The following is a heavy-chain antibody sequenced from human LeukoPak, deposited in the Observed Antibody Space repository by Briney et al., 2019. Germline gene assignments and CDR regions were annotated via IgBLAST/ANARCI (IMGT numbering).Heavy chain of an antibody. Sequence: GASVKVSCKGSGYTFTSYGISWVRQAPGQGLEWMGWISAYNGNTNYAQKLQGRVTMTTDTSTSTAYMELRSLRSDDTAVYYCARGYYYDSSGYSPFDYWGQGTLVTVSS. D-gene: IGHD3-22*01. CDR1: GYTFTSYG. J-gene: IGHJ4*02. CDR3: ARGYYYDSSGYSPFDY. V-gene: IGHV1-18*01. CDR2: ISAYNGNT.